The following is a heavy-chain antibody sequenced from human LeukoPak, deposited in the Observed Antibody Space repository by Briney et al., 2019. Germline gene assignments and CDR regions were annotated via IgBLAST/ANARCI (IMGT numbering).Heavy chain of an antibody. Sequence: SETLSLTCTVSGGSISSGGYYWSWIRQHPGKGLEWIGYIYYSGSTYYNPSLKSRVTISVDTSKNQFSLKLSSVTAADTAVYYCARESSHGGNRARLDYWVQGTLVTVSS. CDR1: GGSISSGGYY. CDR3: ARESSHGGNRARLDY. V-gene: IGHV4-31*03. CDR2: IYYSGST. J-gene: IGHJ4*02. D-gene: IGHD4-23*01.